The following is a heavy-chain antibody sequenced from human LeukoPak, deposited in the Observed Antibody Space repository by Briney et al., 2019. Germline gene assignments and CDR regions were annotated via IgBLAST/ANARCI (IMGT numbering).Heavy chain of an antibody. J-gene: IGHJ5*02. CDR2: IIPIFGTA. Sequence: ASVKVSCKASGGTFSSYAISWVRQAPGQGLEWMGGIIPIFGTANYAQKFQGRVTITTDESTSTAYMELSSLRSEDTAVYYCARLDCSSTSCSDSNWFDPWGQGTLVTVSS. V-gene: IGHV1-69*05. D-gene: IGHD2-2*01. CDR3: ARLDCSSTSCSDSNWFDP. CDR1: GGTFSSYA.